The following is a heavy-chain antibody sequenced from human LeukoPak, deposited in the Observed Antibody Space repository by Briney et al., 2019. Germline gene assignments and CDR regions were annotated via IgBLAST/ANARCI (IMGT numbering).Heavy chain of an antibody. J-gene: IGHJ3*02. CDR1: GFTFSSYD. CDR3: ARWNVTGAFDI. Sequence: PGGSLRLSCAASGFTFSSYDMHWVRQATGKGLEWVSAIGTAGDTYYPGSVKGRFTISRENAKNSLYLQMNSLRAGDTAVYYCARWNVTGAFDIWGQGTMVAVSS. V-gene: IGHV3-13*01. CDR2: IGTAGDT. D-gene: IGHD1-1*01.